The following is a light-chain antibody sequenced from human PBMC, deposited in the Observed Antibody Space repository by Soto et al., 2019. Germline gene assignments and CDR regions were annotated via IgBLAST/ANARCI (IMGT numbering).Light chain of an antibody. CDR3: QQFKNYPIT. Sequence: IQLTQSPSSLSASVGDRVTFTCRASEDISSYLVWYQQKPGAAPKLLIYAASALHSGVPSRFSGSGSGTDFTLTISSLHPEDFAVYFCQQFKNYPITFGQGTRREIK. CDR2: AAS. CDR1: EDISSY. J-gene: IGKJ5*01. V-gene: IGKV1-9*01.